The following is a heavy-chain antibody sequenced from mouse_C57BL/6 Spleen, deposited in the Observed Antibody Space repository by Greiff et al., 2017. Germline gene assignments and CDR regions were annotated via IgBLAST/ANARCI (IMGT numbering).Heavy chain of an antibody. CDR1: GYTFTDYY. Sequence: GYTFTDYYMNWVKQSHGKSLEWIGDINPNNGGTSYNQKFKGKATLTVDKSSSTAYMELRSLTSEDSAVYYCARGAAQARSFAYWGQGTLVTVSA. V-gene: IGHV1-26*01. CDR3: ARGAAQARSFAY. CDR2: INPNNGGT. D-gene: IGHD3-2*02. J-gene: IGHJ3*01.